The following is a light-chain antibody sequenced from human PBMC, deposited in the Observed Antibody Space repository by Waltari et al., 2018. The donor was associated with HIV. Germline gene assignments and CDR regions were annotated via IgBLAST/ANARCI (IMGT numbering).Light chain of an antibody. Sequence: DIVLTQSPGPIHASPVEGATLSCRPSQSLSATSLACYQQSPGQAPRLLLSDASPRPSDIPDRFSGSGSATDFTLTISGMEPEDFATYYCQQSVMSPLTFGGGTRVQV. CDR1: QSLSATS. V-gene: IGKV3-20*01. J-gene: IGKJ4*01. CDR3: QQSVMSPLT. CDR2: DAS.